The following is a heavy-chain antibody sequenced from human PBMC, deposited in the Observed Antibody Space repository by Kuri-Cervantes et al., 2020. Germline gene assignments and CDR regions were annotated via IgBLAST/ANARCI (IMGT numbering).Heavy chain of an antibody. CDR2: IYYSGST. J-gene: IGHJ4*02. V-gene: IGHV4-31*03. Sequence: SETLSLTCTVSGGSISSGGYYWSWIRQHPGKGLEWIGYIYYSGSTYYNPSLKSRVTISVDTSKNQFSLKLSSVTAADTAVYYCAGVFGRAVSHFDYWGQGTLVTVSS. CDR1: GGSISSGGYY. D-gene: IGHD3-10*02. CDR3: AGVFGRAVSHFDY.